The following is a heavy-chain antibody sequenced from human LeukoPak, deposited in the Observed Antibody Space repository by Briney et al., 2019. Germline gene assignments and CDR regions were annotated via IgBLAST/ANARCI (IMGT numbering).Heavy chain of an antibody. D-gene: IGHD6-19*01. CDR2: INPNSGGT. V-gene: IGHV1-2*02. J-gene: IGHJ5*02. Sequence: GASVKVSCKASGYTFTGYYMHWVRQAPGQGLEWMGWINPNSGGTDYAQKFQGRVTMTRDTSISTAYMELSRLRSDDTAVYYCARADSHSSGWYRDAFDPWGQGTLVTVSS. CDR3: ARADSHSSGWYRDAFDP. CDR1: GYTFTGYY.